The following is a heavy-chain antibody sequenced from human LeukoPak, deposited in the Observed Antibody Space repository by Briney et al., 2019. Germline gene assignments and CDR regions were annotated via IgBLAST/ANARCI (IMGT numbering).Heavy chain of an antibody. J-gene: IGHJ4*02. CDR3: TTDLYYDYVWGSYRHFDY. Sequence: PGGSLRLSCAASGFTFSNAWMSWVRQAPGKGLEWVGRIKSKTDGGTTDYAAPVKGRFTISRDDSKNTLYLQMNRLKTEDTTVYYCTTDLYYDYVWGSYRHFDYWGQGTLVTVSS. V-gene: IGHV3-15*01. CDR1: GFTFSNAW. D-gene: IGHD3-16*02. CDR2: IKSKTDGGTT.